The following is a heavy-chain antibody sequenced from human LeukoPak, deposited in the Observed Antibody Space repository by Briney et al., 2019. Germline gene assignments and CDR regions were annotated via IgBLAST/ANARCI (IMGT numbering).Heavy chain of an antibody. D-gene: IGHD3-9*01. CDR3: ARDCLYYDISGPRFDY. V-gene: IGHV3-48*04. CDR1: GFTFSSYS. J-gene: IGHJ4*02. CDR2: ISSISSSST. Sequence: GGSLRLSCAASGFTFSSYSMNWVRQAPGKGLEWVSYISSISSSSTYYADSVKGRFTISRDNAKNSLYLQLNSLRAEDTAVYYCARDCLYYDISGPRFDYWGQGTLVTVSS.